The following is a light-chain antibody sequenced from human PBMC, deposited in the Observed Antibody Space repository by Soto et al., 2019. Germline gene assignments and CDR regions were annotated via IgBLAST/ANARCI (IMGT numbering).Light chain of an antibody. CDR1: QAISW. CDR3: QQADTFPLT. V-gene: IGKV1D-12*01. J-gene: IGKJ4*01. Sequence: EIQMTQSPSSVSASVGDRVTITCRASQAISWLAWYQHKPGKAPNLLIYAGSSLQNGVPSRFSGSGSGKVFSLTIGSLRPEDSATYYCQQADTFPLTFGGGTKVEIK. CDR2: AGS.